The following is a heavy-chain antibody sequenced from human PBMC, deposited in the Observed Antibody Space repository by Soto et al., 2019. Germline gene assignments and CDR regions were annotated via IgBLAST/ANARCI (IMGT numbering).Heavy chain of an antibody. J-gene: IGHJ4*02. Sequence: QVQLVESGGGVVQPGGSLRLSWAASGFTFSSYAMHWVRLAPGTGLEWVAGISYDGRNKFSAHPVKGRFTISRDNSQNTLYLQMNSLRPEDTAVYYCAKETSRFAVPPALDYWGQGTLVTVS. CDR1: GFTFSSYA. CDR3: AKETSRFAVPPALDY. V-gene: IGHV3-30*18. D-gene: IGHD2-2*01. CDR2: ISYDGRNK.